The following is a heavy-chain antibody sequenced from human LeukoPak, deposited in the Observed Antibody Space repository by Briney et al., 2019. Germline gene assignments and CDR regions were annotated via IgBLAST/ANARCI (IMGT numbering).Heavy chain of an antibody. Sequence: PSETLSLTCTVSGGSISSYYWSWIRQPPGKGLEWIGYIYYSGSTNYNPSLKSRVTISVDTSKNQFSLKLSSVTAADTAVYYCARAPIVVVTAGSLAFDIWGQGTMVTVSS. CDR2: IYYSGST. D-gene: IGHD2-21*02. CDR1: GGSISSYY. CDR3: ARAPIVVVTAGSLAFDI. J-gene: IGHJ3*02. V-gene: IGHV4-59*01.